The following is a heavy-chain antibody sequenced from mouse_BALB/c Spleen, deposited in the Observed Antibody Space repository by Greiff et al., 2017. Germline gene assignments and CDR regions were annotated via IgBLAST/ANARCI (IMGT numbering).Heavy chain of an antibody. D-gene: IGHD2-14*01. J-gene: IGHJ2*01. CDR3: ASYRYDGFDY. CDR1: GFTFSSYT. CDR2: ISNGGGST. V-gene: IGHV5-12-2*01. Sequence: DVKLVESGGGLVQPGGSLKLSCAASGFTFSSYTMSWVRQTPEKRLEWVAYISNGGGSTYYPDTVKGRFTISRDNAKNTLYLQMSSLKSEDTAMYYCASYRYDGFDYWGQGTTLTVSS.